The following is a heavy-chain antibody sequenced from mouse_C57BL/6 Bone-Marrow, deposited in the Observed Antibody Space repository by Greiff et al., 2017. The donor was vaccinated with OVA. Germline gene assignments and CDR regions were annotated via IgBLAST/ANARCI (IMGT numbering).Heavy chain of an antibody. Sequence: VQLQQPGAELVKPGASVKLSCKASGYTFTSYWMHWVTQRPGQGLEWIGMIHPNSGSTNYNEKFKSKATLTVDKSSSTAYMQLSSLTSEDSAVYYCAIAHDVGWRYLYYWGQGTTLTVSS. CDR2: IHPNSGST. V-gene: IGHV1-64*01. J-gene: IGHJ2*01. CDR1: GYTFTSYW. D-gene: IGHD2-3*01. CDR3: AIAHDVGWRYLYY.